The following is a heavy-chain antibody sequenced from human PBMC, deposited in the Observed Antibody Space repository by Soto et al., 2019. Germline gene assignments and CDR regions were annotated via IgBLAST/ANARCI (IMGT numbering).Heavy chain of an antibody. J-gene: IGHJ6*02. CDR2: IGTRGRTI. V-gene: IGHV3-48*03. Sequence: PGGSLRLSCAASGFTFSNYEMNWVRQAPGKGLEWVSYIGTRGRTIYYADSVKGRFTISRDNAKNSLYLQMNSLRAEDTAVYYCARDPAIYSGKFDYGLDVWGQGTTVTV. D-gene: IGHD4-4*01. CDR3: ARDPAIYSGKFDYGLDV. CDR1: GFTFSNYE.